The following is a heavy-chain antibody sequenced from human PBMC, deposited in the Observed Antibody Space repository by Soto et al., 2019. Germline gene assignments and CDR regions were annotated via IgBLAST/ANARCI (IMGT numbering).Heavy chain of an antibody. CDR1: GFTFSSNA. J-gene: IGHJ4*02. Sequence: EVQLLESGGCLVQPGGSLRLSCAASGFTFSSNAMSWVRQAPGKGLEWVSAISGSGGSTYYADSVKGRFTISRDNSKNTLYLQMNSQRAEDTAVYYCAKDSTAYSSSYDFDYWGQGTLVTVSS. V-gene: IGHV3-23*01. D-gene: IGHD6-6*01. CDR2: ISGSGGST. CDR3: AKDSTAYSSSYDFDY.